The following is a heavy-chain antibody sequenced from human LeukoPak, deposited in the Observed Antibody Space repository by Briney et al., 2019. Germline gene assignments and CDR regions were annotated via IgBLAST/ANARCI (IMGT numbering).Heavy chain of an antibody. D-gene: IGHD3-9*01. V-gene: IGHV4-59*01. CDR3: ARGLRYFDWLPSYYFDY. CDR1: GGSISSYY. Sequence: SETLSLTCTVSGGSISSYYWSWIRQPPGKGLDGIGYIYYSGSTNYNPSLKSRVTISVDTSKNQFSLKLSSVTAADTAVYYCARGLRYFDWLPSYYFDYWGQGTLVTVSS. CDR2: IYYSGST. J-gene: IGHJ4*02.